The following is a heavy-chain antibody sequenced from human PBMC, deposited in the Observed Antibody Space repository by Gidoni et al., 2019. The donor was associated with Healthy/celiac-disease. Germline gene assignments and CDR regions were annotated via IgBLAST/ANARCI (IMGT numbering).Heavy chain of an antibody. V-gene: IGHV3-23*01. J-gene: IGHJ4*01. CDR2: ISGSGGST. CDR3: ANNVEYYFDY. CDR1: GFTFSSYA. Sequence: EVQLLESGGGVVQPGGSLRLSCAASGFTFSSYAMSCVRQAPGQGLEWVSAISGSGGSTYYADSVKGRFPISRDNSKTTLYLQMNSLSAEDTAVYYCANNVEYYFDYWGHGTLVTVSS.